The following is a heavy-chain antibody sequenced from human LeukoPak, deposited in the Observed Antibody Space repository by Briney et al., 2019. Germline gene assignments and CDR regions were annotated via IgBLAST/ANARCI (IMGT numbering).Heavy chain of an antibody. J-gene: IGHJ4*02. CDR3: ARGSPRWELPTHFDY. Sequence: SLKVSCKASGCTFSSYAISWVRQAPGQGLEWMGGIIPIFGTANYAQKFQGRVTITADESTSTAYMELSSLRSEDTAVYYCARGSPRWELPTHFDYWGQGTLVTVSS. CDR2: IIPIFGTA. D-gene: IGHD1-26*01. V-gene: IGHV1-69*13. CDR1: GCTFSSYA.